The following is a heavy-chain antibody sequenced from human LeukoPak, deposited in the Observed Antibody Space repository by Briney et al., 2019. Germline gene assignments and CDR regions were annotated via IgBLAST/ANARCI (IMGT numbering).Heavy chain of an antibody. V-gene: IGHV3-30*04. CDR1: GITFSNYA. CDR3: ARDLGLTGNYGGHGMDV. Sequence: PGGSLRLSCAASGITFSNYAMHWVRQAPGKGLEWVAVISNDGRSKHYSDSVKGRVTISRDNSKSTQYLQMNRLTTEDTAVYYCARDLGLTGNYGGHGMDVWGQGTTVTVSS. J-gene: IGHJ6*02. D-gene: IGHD3-9*01. CDR2: ISNDGRSK.